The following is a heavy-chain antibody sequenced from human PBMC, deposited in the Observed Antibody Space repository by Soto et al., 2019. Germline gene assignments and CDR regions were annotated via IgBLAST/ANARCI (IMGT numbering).Heavy chain of an antibody. D-gene: IGHD2-21*01. CDR2: ISSSSGSSI. Sequence: QLVESGGGLVKPGGSLRLSCAASGFTFSDYYMNWIRQAPGKGLEWVSFISSSSGSSIYYADSVKGRVTISRDNAKNSLYLQMNSLRAEDTAVYYCARGATSYFYHYYYGMDVWGQGTTVTVSS. J-gene: IGHJ6*02. CDR3: ARGATSYFYHYYYGMDV. V-gene: IGHV3-11*01. CDR1: GFTFSDYY.